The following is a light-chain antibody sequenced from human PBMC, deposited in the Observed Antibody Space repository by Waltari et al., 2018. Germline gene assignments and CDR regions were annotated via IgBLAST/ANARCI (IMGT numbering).Light chain of an antibody. CDR2: EVT. CDR1: SSDVGGYNY. J-gene: IGLJ1*01. V-gene: IGLV2-8*01. Sequence: QSALTQPPSASGSPGQSVTISCTGTSSDVGGYNYVSWYQQLPGKAPKLMISEVTKRPSGVPDRFSGSKSGSTASLTVSGLQTEDEADYYCSSYAGSINPYVFGSGTRVTVL. CDR3: SSYAGSINPYV.